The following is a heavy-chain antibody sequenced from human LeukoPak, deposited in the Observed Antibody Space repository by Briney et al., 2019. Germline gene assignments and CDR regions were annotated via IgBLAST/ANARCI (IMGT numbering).Heavy chain of an antibody. CDR3: ARVLGNEDAFDI. V-gene: IGHV3-11*05. Sequence: GGSLRLSCAASGFTFSEYYMSWIRQAPGKGLEWVSFITSSSGYTNYADSVKGRFTIYRDNAKNSLYLQMSSLRAEDTAVYYCARVLGNEDAFDIWGQGTMVTVSS. CDR1: GFTFSEYY. D-gene: IGHD1-1*01. J-gene: IGHJ3*02. CDR2: ITSSSGYT.